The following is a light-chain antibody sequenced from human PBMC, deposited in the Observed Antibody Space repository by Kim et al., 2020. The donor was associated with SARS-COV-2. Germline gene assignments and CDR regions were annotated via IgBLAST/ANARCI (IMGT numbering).Light chain of an antibody. Sequence: GQSITLSCTATSSDVCIYNPVSWYQQHPGKAPKLMIYYVTERPSGVSTRFSGSKSGNTASLTISGLLAEDEADYYCSSYTTSSTWVFGGGTQLTVL. V-gene: IGLV2-14*04. CDR1: SSDVCIYNP. J-gene: IGLJ3*02. CDR2: YVT. CDR3: SSYTTSSTWV.